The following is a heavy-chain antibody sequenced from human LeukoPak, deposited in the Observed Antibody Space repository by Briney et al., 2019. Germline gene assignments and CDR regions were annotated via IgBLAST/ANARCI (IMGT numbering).Heavy chain of an antibody. Sequence: GASVKVSCKASGYTFINFGVSWVRQAPGQGLEWMGWISPYNGNTNYAQKKVQDRVTMTTDTSTSTAYMELRSLRSDDTAVYYCARENGSWGPYYGMDVWGQGTTVTVSS. CDR3: ARENGSWGPYYGMDV. V-gene: IGHV1-18*01. CDR2: ISPYNGNT. D-gene: IGHD6-13*01. CDR1: GYTFINFG. J-gene: IGHJ6*02.